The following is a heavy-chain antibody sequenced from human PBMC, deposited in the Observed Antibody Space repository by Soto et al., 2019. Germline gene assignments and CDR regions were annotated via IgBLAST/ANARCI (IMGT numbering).Heavy chain of an antibody. V-gene: IGHV3-7*01. Sequence: GRSLRLSCAASGFTFSSYWMSWVRQAPGKGLEWVANIKQDGSEKYYVDSVKGRFTISRDNAKNSLYLQMNSLRAEDTAVYYCASAKAEVKHYYMDVLGKGTTVTGSS. CDR3: ASAKAEVKHYYMDV. CDR2: IKQDGSEK. CDR1: GFTFSSYW. D-gene: IGHD3-10*01. J-gene: IGHJ6*03.